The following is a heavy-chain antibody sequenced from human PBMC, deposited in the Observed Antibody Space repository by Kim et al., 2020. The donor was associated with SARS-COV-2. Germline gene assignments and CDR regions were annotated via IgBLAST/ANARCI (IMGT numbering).Heavy chain of an antibody. CDR1: GFTFSDYY. CDR3: ARMDSGYEVDAFDV. Sequence: GGSLRLSCAASGFTFSDYYMSWIRQAPGKGLEWVSYISSSSLYTSYADSVKGRFTISRDNARNSASLQMNSLKAEDTAVYFSARMDSGYEVDAFDVWGQG. V-gene: IGHV3-11*06. CDR2: ISSSSLYT. J-gene: IGHJ3*01. D-gene: IGHD5-12*01.